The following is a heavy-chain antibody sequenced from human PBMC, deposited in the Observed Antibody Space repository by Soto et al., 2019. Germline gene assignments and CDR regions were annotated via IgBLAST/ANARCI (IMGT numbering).Heavy chain of an antibody. Sequence: QVQLQESGPGLVKPSQTLSLTCTVSGGSISSGGYYWSWIRQHPGKGLAWIGYIYYSGSTYYNPSLKSRVTISVDTSKTQFALKLSSVTAADTAVYYCARVPVESLWFGEFDYWGQGTLVTVSS. CDR1: GGSISSGGYY. D-gene: IGHD3-10*01. CDR2: IYYSGST. CDR3: ARVPVESLWFGEFDY. V-gene: IGHV4-31*03. J-gene: IGHJ4*02.